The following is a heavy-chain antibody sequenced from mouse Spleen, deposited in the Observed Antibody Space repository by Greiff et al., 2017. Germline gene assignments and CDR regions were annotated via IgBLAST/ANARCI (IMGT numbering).Heavy chain of an antibody. CDR1: GFTFSSYA. J-gene: IGHJ4*01. CDR3: ARNLLAMDY. Sequence: DVKLVESGGGLVKPGGSLKLSCAASGFTFSSYAMSWVRQTPEKRLEWVATISDGGSYTYYPDNVKGRFTISRDNAKNNLYLQMSRLKSEDTAMYYCARNLLAMDYWGQGTSVTVSS. D-gene: IGHD6-1*01. V-gene: IGHV5-4*03. CDR2: ISDGGSYT.